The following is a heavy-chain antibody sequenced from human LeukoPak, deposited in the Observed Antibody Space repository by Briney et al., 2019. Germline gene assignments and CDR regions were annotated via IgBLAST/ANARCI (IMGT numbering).Heavy chain of an antibody. CDR1: GGSISGWY. CDR3: ARETSLAGFASGLGFNY. J-gene: IGHJ4*02. V-gene: IGHV4-59*01. D-gene: IGHD6-19*01. Sequence: PSETLSLTCTVSGGSISGWYWSWIRQPPGKGLEWIGYIYGSGYTNYNPSLKSRVTMSIDTSKNHFSLRLTSVTAADTATYYCARETSLAGFASGLGFNYWGQGILVTVSS. CDR2: IYGSGYT.